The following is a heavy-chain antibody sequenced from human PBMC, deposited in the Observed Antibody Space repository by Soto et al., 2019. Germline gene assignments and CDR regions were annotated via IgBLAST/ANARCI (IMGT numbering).Heavy chain of an antibody. D-gene: IGHD3-22*01. Sequence: SETLSLTCTVPGGSISSYYWSWIRQPPGKGLEWIGYIYYSGSTNYNPSLKSRVTISVDTSKNQFSLKLSSVTAADTAVYYCARVTYYYDSSGLDAFDIWGQGTMVTVSS. CDR2: IYYSGST. V-gene: IGHV4-59*01. J-gene: IGHJ3*02. CDR3: ARVTYYYDSSGLDAFDI. CDR1: GGSISSYY.